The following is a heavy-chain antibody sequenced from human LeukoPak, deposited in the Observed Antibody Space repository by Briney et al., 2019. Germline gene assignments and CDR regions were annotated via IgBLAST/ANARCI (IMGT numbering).Heavy chain of an antibody. J-gene: IGHJ6*02. Sequence: GGSLRLSCAASGFTFSSYSMNWVRQAPGKGLEWVSSISSSSSYIYYADSVKGRFTISRDNAKNSLYLQMNSLRAEDTAVYYCATQRPHHYYGSYYGMDVWGQGTTVTVSS. V-gene: IGHV3-21*01. CDR1: GFTFSSYS. CDR3: ATQRPHHYYGSYYGMDV. CDR2: ISSSSSYI. D-gene: IGHD3-10*01.